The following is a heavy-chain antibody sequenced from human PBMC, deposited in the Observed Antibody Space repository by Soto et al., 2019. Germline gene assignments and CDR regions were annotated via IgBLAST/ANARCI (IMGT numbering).Heavy chain of an antibody. CDR1: GFTFSSYG. CDR2: IWYDGSNK. J-gene: IGHJ3*02. Sequence: GGSLRLSCAASGFTFSSYGMHWVRQAPGKGLEWVAVIWYDGSNKYYADSVKGRFTISRDNSKNTLYLQMNSLRAEDTAVYYCAREKGRREGNAFDIWCQGTTVT. V-gene: IGHV3-33*01. CDR3: AREKGRREGNAFDI. D-gene: IGHD1-26*01.